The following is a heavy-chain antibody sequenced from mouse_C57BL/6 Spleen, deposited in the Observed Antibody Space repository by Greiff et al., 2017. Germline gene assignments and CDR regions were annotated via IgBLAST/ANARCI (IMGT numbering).Heavy chain of an antibody. Sequence: EVHLVESGPGLVKPSQSLSLTCSVTGYSITSGYYWNWIRQFPGNKLEWMGYISYDGSNNYNPSLKNRISITRDTSKNQFFLKLNSVTTEDTATYYCARWGYSNYDAMDYWGQGTSVTVSS. J-gene: IGHJ4*01. CDR3: ARWGYSNYDAMDY. D-gene: IGHD2-5*01. CDR2: ISYDGSN. V-gene: IGHV3-6*01. CDR1: GYSITSGYY.